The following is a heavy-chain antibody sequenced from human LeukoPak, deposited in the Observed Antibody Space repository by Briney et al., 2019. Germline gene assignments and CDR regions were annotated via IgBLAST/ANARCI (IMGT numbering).Heavy chain of an antibody. V-gene: IGHV4-34*01. J-gene: IGHJ6*03. CDR3: ARGRRTRRIAGAPDYYYYYMDV. D-gene: IGHD6-13*01. Sequence: SETLSLTCAVYGGSFSGYYWSWIRQLPEKGLEWIGENNHHSGSTNYNPSLKSRVTISVDTSKNQVSLRLSSVTAADTAVYYCARGRRTRRIAGAPDYYYYYMDVWGTGTTVTVSS. CDR2: NNHHSGST. CDR1: GGSFSGYY.